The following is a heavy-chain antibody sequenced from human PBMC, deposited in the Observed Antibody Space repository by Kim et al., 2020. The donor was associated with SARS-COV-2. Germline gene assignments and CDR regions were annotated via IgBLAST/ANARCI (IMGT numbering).Heavy chain of an antibody. CDR3: ARDMRGDRKHYYYYGMDV. Sequence: GGSLRLSCAASGFTFSSYAMHWVRQAPGKGLEWVAVISYDGSNKYYADSVKGRFTISRDNSKNTLYLQMNSLRAEDTAVYYCARDMRGDRKHYYYYGMDVWGQGTTVTVSS. CDR2: ISYDGSNK. CDR1: GFTFSSYA. D-gene: IGHD2-2*01. V-gene: IGHV3-30*04. J-gene: IGHJ6*02.